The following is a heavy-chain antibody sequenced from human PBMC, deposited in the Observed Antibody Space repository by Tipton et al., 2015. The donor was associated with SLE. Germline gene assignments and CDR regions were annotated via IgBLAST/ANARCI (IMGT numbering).Heavy chain of an antibody. V-gene: IGHV4-4*08. CDR3: ARHVRVEPHDAFDI. D-gene: IGHD3-10*02. J-gene: IGHJ3*02. CDR1: GGSISSYY. Sequence: TLSLTCTVSGGSISSYYWSWIRQPPGKGLEWIGDIYTSGSTNYNPTLKSRVTISVDTSKNQFSLKLSAVTAADTAVYYCARHVRVEPHDAFDIWGQGTMVTVSS. CDR2: IYTSGST.